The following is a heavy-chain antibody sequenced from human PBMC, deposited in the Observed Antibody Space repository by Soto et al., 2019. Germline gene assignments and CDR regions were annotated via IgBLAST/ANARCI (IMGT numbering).Heavy chain of an antibody. V-gene: IGHV1-69*12. J-gene: IGHJ4*02. CDR2: IIPIFGTA. CDR1: VGTFSSYA. Sequence: QVQLVQSGAEVKKPGSSVKVACKASVGTFSSYAISWVRQAPGQGLEWMGGIIPIFGTANYAQKFQGRVTITAYESKSTAYMELRSLRSEDTVVYYCARESRYCSGGSCYFLPGIDYWGQGTLVTVSS. CDR3: ARESRYCSGGSCYFLPGIDY. D-gene: IGHD2-15*01.